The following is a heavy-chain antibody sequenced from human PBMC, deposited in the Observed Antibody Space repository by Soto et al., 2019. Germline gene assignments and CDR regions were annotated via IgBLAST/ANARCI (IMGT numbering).Heavy chain of an antibody. V-gene: IGHV3-9*01. D-gene: IGHD3-10*01. Sequence: HPGGSLRLSCAASGFTFDDYAMHWVRQAPGKGLEWVSGINWNSGSIGYADSVKGRFTISRDNAKTSLYLQMNSLRAEDTALYYCAKDRGSGSYAANYYYYGMDGRGQGTTVTGSS. CDR1: GFTFDDYA. CDR3: AKDRGSGSYAANYYYYGMDG. J-gene: IGHJ6*02. CDR2: INWNSGSI.